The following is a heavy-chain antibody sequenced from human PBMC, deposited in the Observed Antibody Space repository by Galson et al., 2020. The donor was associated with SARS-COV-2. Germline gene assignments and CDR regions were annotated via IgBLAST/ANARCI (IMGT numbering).Heavy chain of an antibody. Sequence: SETLSLTCAVYGGSFSDYYWTWIRQPPGKGLEWIGEVHHSGTTNYNSSLKRRVTLSVDTSKNQFSLKLSSVTAADTAVYYCARGNRHINMIVVVITAVNYHFDGWGQGTLVTVAS. D-gene: IGHD3-22*01. CDR1: GGSFSDYY. CDR2: VHHSGTT. CDR3: ARGNRHINMIVVVITAVNYHFDG. V-gene: IGHV4-34*01. J-gene: IGHJ4*02.